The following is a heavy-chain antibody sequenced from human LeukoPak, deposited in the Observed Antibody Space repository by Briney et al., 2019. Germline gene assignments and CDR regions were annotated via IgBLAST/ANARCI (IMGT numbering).Heavy chain of an antibody. D-gene: IGHD3-10*01. Sequence: ASVKVSCKASGYTFTSYGISWVRQAPGQGLEWMGWISAYNGNTNYAQKLQGRVTMTTDTSTSTAYMELRSLRSDDTAVYYCARDRQGVPFGDGRYWFDPWGQGTLVTVSS. CDR1: GYTFTSYG. J-gene: IGHJ5*02. CDR3: ARDRQGVPFGDGRYWFDP. V-gene: IGHV1-18*01. CDR2: ISAYNGNT.